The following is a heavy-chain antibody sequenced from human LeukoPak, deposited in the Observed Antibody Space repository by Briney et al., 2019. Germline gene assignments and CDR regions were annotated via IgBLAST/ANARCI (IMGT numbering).Heavy chain of an antibody. CDR1: GGSISSSSYY. D-gene: IGHD3-3*01. CDR3: AIITIFGAVEY. J-gene: IGHJ4*02. Sequence: PSETLSLTCTVSGGSISSSSYYWGWIRQPPGKGLEWIGSIYYSGSTYYNPSLKSRVTISVDTSKNQFSLKLSSVTAADTAVYYCAIITIFGAVEYWGQGTLVTVSS. CDR2: IYYSGST. V-gene: IGHV4-39*01.